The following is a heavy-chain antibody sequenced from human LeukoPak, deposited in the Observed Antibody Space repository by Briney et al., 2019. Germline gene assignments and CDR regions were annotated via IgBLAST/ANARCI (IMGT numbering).Heavy chain of an antibody. Sequence: GGSLRLSCAASGFTFSSYWMNWVRQAPGKGLEWLTFISYNGRNEFYADSVKGRFTISRDNSKNTLYLQMNSLRAEDTAVYYCAKGSYYYYYMDVWGKGTTVTVSS. CDR2: ISYNGRNE. CDR3: AKGSYYYYYMDV. J-gene: IGHJ6*03. V-gene: IGHV3-30*18. CDR1: GFTFSSYW.